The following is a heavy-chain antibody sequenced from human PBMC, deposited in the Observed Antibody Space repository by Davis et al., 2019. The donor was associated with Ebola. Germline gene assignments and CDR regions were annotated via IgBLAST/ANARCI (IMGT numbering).Heavy chain of an antibody. J-gene: IGHJ2*01. V-gene: IGHV3-15*01. Sequence: GGSLRLSCAASGFTFSNYWMSWVRQAPGKGLEWVGRIKSKTDGGTTDYAAPVKGRFAMSRDDSKNTLYLQMNSLKIEDTAVYYCTTLSTVTTMYFDLWGRGTLVTVSS. CDR3: TTLSTVTTMYFDL. CDR2: IKSKTDGGTT. CDR1: GFTFSNYW. D-gene: IGHD4-17*01.